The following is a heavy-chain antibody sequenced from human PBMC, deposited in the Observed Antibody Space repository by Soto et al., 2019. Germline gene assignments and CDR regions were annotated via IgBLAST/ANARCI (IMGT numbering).Heavy chain of an antibody. Sequence: ASVKVSCKASGFSFTGYYIHWLRQAPGQGLEWMGWINAHSGGTEYAQKFQGRVTLTRDTSIATAYLTLTSLTSDDTALYYCAKDLTRQLAYWLDPWGQGTQVTVSA. V-gene: IGHV1-2*02. CDR3: AKDLTRQLAYWLDP. CDR1: GFSFTGYY. CDR2: INAHSGGT. D-gene: IGHD6-6*01. J-gene: IGHJ5*02.